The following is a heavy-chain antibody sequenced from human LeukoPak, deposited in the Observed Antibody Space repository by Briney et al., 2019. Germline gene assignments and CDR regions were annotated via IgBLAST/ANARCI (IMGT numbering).Heavy chain of an antibody. CDR1: GFTFDDYA. CDR3: AKDVPEHSSVLLQDYGGFDY. D-gene: IGHD6-19*01. CDR2: INWNSGSI. V-gene: IGHV3-9*01. J-gene: IGHJ4*02. Sequence: GRSLRLSCAVSGFTFDDYAMHWVRQVPGKGLEWVSGINWNSGSIGYADSVKGRFTISRDNSKNTLYLQMNSLRAEDAAVYYCAKDVPEHSSVLLQDYGGFDYWGQGTLVTVSS.